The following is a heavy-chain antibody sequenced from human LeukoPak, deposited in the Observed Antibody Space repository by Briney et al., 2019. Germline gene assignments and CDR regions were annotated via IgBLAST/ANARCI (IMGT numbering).Heavy chain of an antibody. CDR1: GFTFSSYD. CDR2: IGTAGDT. CDR3: ARVAAAGKGFDH. J-gene: IGHJ4*02. V-gene: IGHV3-13*01. Sequence: GGSPRLSCTASGFTFSSYDMHWVRQGTGKGLEWVSAIGTAGDTYYGGSVKGRFTISRENAKNSLYLQMNSLRAGDTAVYYCARVAAAGKGFDHWGQGTLVTVSS. D-gene: IGHD6-13*01.